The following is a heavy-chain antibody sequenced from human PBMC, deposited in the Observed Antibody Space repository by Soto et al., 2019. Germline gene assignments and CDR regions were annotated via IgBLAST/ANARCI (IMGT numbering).Heavy chain of an antibody. CDR2: IVHRGST. V-gene: IGHV4-59*08. CDR1: GDSISSYY. J-gene: IGHJ6*04. D-gene: IGHD2-15*01. Sequence: QVQLQESGPGLVKPSETLSLTCTVSGDSISSYYWSWIRQPPGKGLEWIGHIVHRGSTNYNSSLNSRVTVARHTSQKQSSLMLNSVTAADTAVYYCARGWYCNGGHCYLKMDVWGKGTTVTVSS. CDR3: ARGWYCNGGHCYLKMDV.